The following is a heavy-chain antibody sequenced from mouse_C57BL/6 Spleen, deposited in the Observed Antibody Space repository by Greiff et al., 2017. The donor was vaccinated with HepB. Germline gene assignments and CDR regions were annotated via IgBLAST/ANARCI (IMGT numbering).Heavy chain of an antibody. Sequence: EVQVVESGGGLVQSGRSLRLSCATSGFTFSDFYMEWVRQAPGKGLEWIAASRNKANDYTTEYSASVKGRFIVSRDTSQSILYLQMNALRAEDTAIYYCARVPTGAWYFDVWGTGTTVTVSS. D-gene: IGHD4-1*02. CDR1: GFTFSDFY. V-gene: IGHV7-1*01. CDR3: ARVPTGAWYFDV. J-gene: IGHJ1*03. CDR2: SRNKANDYTT.